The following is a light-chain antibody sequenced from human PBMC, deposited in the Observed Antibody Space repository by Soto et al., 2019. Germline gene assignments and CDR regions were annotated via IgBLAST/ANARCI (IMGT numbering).Light chain of an antibody. CDR1: QRVSNSF. CDR3: QQYGSSPPT. J-gene: IGKJ1*01. Sequence: EIVLTQSPGTLSLSPGETATLSCRASQRVSNSFLAWYQQKPGQAPRLLIFGASIRATGIPDRFSGRGSRTDFTLTSSRVEPEDFAAYSCQQYGSSPPTFGQGTKVEIK. V-gene: IGKV3-20*01. CDR2: GAS.